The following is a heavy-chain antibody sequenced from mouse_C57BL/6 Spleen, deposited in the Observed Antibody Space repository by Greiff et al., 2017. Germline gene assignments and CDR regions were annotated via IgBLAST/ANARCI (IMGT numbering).Heavy chain of an antibody. V-gene: IGHV3-6*01. CDR2: ISYDGSN. CDR3: ARDTRDGYGAMDY. D-gene: IGHD2-2*01. Sequence: VQLKESGPGLVKPSQSLSLTCSVTGYSITSGYYWNWIRQFPGNKLEWMGYISYDGSNNYNPSLKNRISITRDTSKNQFFLKLNSVTTEDTATYYCARDTRDGYGAMDYWGQGTSVTVSP. CDR1: GYSITSGYY. J-gene: IGHJ4*01.